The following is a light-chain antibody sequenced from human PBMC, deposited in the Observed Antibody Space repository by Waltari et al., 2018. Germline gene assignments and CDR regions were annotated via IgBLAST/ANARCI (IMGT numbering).Light chain of an antibody. Sequence: QSVLTQPPSVTAAPGQKVSISCSGSSSNIGNSDVSWYQQVPGTAPKLLIFESNLRPSGIPDRVAGSKSGTSATLGITGLQTGDEANYYCGTWDTSLSAGVFGGGTKLTVL. J-gene: IGLJ3*02. CDR3: GTWDTSLSAGV. CDR1: SSNIGNSD. V-gene: IGLV1-51*02. CDR2: ESN.